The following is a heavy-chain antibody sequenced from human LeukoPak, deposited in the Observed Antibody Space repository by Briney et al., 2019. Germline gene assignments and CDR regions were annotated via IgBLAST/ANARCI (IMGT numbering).Heavy chain of an antibody. CDR1: GFTFSSYA. CDR2: ISGSGGST. Sequence: GGSLRLSCAASGFTFSSYAMSWVRQAPGKGLEWVSAISGSGGSTYYADSVKGWFTISRDNSKNTLYLQMNSLRAEDTAVYYCAKDQGNIVVVVAASYWGQGTLVTVSS. CDR3: AKDQGNIVVVVAASY. J-gene: IGHJ4*02. V-gene: IGHV3-23*01. D-gene: IGHD2-15*01.